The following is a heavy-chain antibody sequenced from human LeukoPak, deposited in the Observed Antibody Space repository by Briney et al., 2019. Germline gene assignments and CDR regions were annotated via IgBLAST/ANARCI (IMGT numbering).Heavy chain of an antibody. CDR3: ARGGYSYGRGIFDY. CDR1: GGSISSYY. CDR2: IYYSGST. D-gene: IGHD5-18*01. J-gene: IGHJ4*02. Sequence: SETLSLTCTVSGGSISSYYWSWIRQPPGKGLEWIGYIYYSGSTNYNPSLKSRVTISVDTSKNQFSLKLSSVTAADTAVYYCARGGYSYGRGIFDYWGQGTLVTVSS. V-gene: IGHV4-59*01.